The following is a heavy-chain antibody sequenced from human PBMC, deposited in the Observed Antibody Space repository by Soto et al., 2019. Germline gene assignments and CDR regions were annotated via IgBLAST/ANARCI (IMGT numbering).Heavy chain of an antibody. CDR2: IYYSGST. CDR1: GGSISSGDYY. J-gene: IGHJ5*02. D-gene: IGHD3-10*01. V-gene: IGHV4-30-4*01. CDR3: ARECRFGVNWFDP. Sequence: QVQLQESGPGLVKPSQTLSLTCTVSGGSISSGDYYWSWIRQPPGKGREWIGYIYYSGSTYYNPSLKSRVTISVDTSKNQFSLKLSSVTAADTAVYYCARECRFGVNWFDPWGQGTLVTVSS.